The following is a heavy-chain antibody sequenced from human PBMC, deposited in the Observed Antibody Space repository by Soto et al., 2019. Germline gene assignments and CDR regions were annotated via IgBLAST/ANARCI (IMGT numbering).Heavy chain of an antibody. Sequence: WGSLRLSCAASGVGFNSYGMHWVRQAPGKGLVWVSRTNNDGSATTYADSVRGRFTSFRDNAKNTLFLQMTSLGVEATAVYYCAREMATISLGAFDIWGEGTMVTVSS. CDR2: TNNDGSAT. J-gene: IGHJ3*02. D-gene: IGHD5-12*01. CDR1: GVGFNSYG. CDR3: AREMATISLGAFDI. V-gene: IGHV3-74*01.